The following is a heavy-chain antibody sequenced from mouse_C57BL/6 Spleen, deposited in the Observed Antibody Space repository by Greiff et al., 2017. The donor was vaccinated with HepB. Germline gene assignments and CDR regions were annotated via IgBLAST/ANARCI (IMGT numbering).Heavy chain of an antibody. D-gene: IGHD1-1*01. V-gene: IGHV5-4*01. CDR3: ARDPYNYGSSSFDY. CDR1: GFTFSSYA. Sequence: DVHLVESGGGLVKPGGSLKLSCAASGFTFSSYAMSWVRQTPEKRLEWVATISDGGSYTYYPDNVKGRFTISRDNAKNNLYLQLRNLKSEDTAGYYCARDPYNYGSSSFDYWGQGTTLTVSS. CDR2: ISDGGSYT. J-gene: IGHJ2*01.